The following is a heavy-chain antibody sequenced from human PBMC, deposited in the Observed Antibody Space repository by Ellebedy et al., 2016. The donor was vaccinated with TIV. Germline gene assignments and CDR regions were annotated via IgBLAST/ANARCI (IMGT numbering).Heavy chain of an antibody. J-gene: IGHJ4*02. CDR1: GVNFADYY. D-gene: IGHD2-2*01. CDR2: IGPVGETV. V-gene: IGHV3-11*04. Sequence: GESLKISCVVSGVNFADYYMSWIRPPPGRGLQRVASIGPVGETVFLADSVEGRLSISRDNTQNSMFLHMSSLRAEDTAVYYCARGGATSSRYWRNWGQGALVTASS. CDR3: ARGGATSSRYWRN.